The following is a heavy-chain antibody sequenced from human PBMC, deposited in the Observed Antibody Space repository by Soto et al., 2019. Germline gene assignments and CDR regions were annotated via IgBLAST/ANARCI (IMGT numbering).Heavy chain of an antibody. CDR1: GYTFTSYG. CDR2: ISAYNGNT. CDR3: ARYYYDILTGYQNFDY. V-gene: IGHV1-18*01. D-gene: IGHD3-9*01. J-gene: IGHJ4*02. Sequence: ASVKVSCKASGYTFTSYGISWVRQAPGQGLEWMGWISAYNGNTNYAQKLQGRVTMTTDTSTSTAYMELRSLRSDDTAVYYCARYYYDILTGYQNFDYWGQGTLVTVSS.